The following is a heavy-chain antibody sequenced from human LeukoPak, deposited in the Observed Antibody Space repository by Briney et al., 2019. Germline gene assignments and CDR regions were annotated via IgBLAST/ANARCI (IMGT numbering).Heavy chain of an antibody. V-gene: IGHV3-23*01. CDR1: GFTFSSYA. CDR3: AKDQAYCSGGSCLFYYGMDV. Sequence: PGGSLRLSCAASGFTFSSYAMSWVRQAPGKGLEWVSAISGSGGSTYYADSVKGRFTISRDNSKNTLYLQMNSLRAEDTAVYYCAKDQAYCSGGSCLFYYGMDVWGQGTTVTVSS. J-gene: IGHJ6*02. D-gene: IGHD2-15*01. CDR2: ISGSGGST.